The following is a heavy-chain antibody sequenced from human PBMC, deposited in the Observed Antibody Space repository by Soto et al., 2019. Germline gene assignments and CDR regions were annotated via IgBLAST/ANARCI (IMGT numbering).Heavy chain of an antibody. CDR1: GFTFSDYY. J-gene: IGHJ4*02. CDR3: AREMVASRYYFDH. D-gene: IGHD2-15*01. CDR2: ISSSSSST. Sequence: PGGSLRLSCAASGFTFSDYYMSWIRQAPGKGLEWVSSISSSSSSTNYADSVKGRFTISRDNAKNSLYLQMNSLRDEDTAVYYCAREMVASRYYFDHWGQGNLVTVSS. V-gene: IGHV3-11*06.